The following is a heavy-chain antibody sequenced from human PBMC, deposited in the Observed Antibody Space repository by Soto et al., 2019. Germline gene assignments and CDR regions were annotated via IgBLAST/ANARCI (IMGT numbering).Heavy chain of an antibody. CDR2: ISYDGSNK. D-gene: IGHD3-22*01. J-gene: IGHJ4*02. CDR3: VGYYDSSGYYRTVDY. V-gene: IGHV3-30-3*01. Sequence: QVQLVGSGGGVVQPGRSLRLSCAASGFTFSSYAMHWVRQAPGKGLEWVAVISYDGSNKYYADSVKGRFTISRDNSKNTLYLQMNSLRAEDTAVYYCVGYYDSSGYYRTVDYWGQGTLVTVSS. CDR1: GFTFSSYA.